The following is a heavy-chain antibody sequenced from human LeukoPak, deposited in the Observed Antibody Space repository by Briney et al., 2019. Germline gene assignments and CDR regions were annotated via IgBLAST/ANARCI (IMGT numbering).Heavy chain of an antibody. CDR3: AKGAGGFSYYNWFDP. CDR2: IYYSGTT. V-gene: IGHV4-39*07. D-gene: IGHD5-18*01. CDR1: GGSISSSPYY. J-gene: IGHJ5*02. Sequence: SETLSLTCTVSGGSISSSPYYWGWIRQPPGKGLEWIGSIYYSGTTHYSPSLESRATISVDTSKNQFSLKLASVTAADTAIYYCAKGAGGFSYYNWFDPRGQGTLVTVSS.